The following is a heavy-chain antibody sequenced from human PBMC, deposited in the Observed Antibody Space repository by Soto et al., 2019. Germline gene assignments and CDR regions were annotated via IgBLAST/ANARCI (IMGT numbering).Heavy chain of an antibody. D-gene: IGHD3-10*01. CDR3: ARHSYYYGSTYGCWLDP. V-gene: IGHV4-39*01. CDR1: GGSIRSSSYY. CDR2: IYYSGST. J-gene: IGHJ5*02. Sequence: SETLSLTCTVSGGSIRSSSYYWGWIRQPPGKGLEWIGSIYYSGSTYYNPSLKSRVTISVDTSKNQFSLKLSSVTAADTAVYYCARHSYYYGSTYGCWLDPWGQGTLVTVSS.